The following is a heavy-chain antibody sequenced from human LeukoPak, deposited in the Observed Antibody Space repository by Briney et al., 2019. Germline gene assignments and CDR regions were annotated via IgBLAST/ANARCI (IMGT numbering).Heavy chain of an antibody. J-gene: IGHJ4*02. D-gene: IGHD4-11*01. Sequence: SETLSLTCAVSGVSLNNYYWSWIRQPPGKGLEWIGEIQQSTRSNYNPSLKSRVTISADTSKNHLFLKLTSVIAADTAVYYCARGYSRVLIDYWGQGTLVTVSS. V-gene: IGHV4-34*01. CDR2: IQQSTRS. CDR3: ARGYSRVLIDY. CDR1: GVSLNNYY.